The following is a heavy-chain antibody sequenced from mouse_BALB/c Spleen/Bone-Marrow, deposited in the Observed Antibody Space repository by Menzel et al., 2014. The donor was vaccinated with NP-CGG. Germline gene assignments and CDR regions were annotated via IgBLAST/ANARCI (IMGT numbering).Heavy chain of an antibody. J-gene: IGHJ3*01. CDR2: FYPGSGSI. D-gene: IGHD3-2*01. Sequence: VQLQQSGAELVKPGASVKLSCKASGYTFTEYIIHWVKQRSGQGLEWIGWFYPGSGSIKYNEKFKGKATLTADKSSSTAYMQLSSLTSENSAVYFCARSGDSSGYGFAYWGQGTLVTVSA. V-gene: IGHV1-62-2*01. CDR1: GYTFTEYI. CDR3: ARSGDSSGYGFAY.